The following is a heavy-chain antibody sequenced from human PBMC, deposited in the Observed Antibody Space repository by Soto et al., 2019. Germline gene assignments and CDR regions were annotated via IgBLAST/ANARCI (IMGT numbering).Heavy chain of an antibody. J-gene: IGHJ2*01. D-gene: IGHD3-3*01. CDR2: IYYRGST. CDR3: ARVWGYESIDWYFDL. CDR1: GGSISSGGYY. V-gene: IGHV4-31*03. Sequence: QVQLQESGPGLVKPSQTLSLTCTVSGGSISSGGYYWSWLRQHPGKGLEWIGYIYYRGSTYYNPSLKCRVTISVDTCKNQFSLRLSSVTAADTAVYYCARVWGYESIDWYFDLWGRGTLVTVSS.